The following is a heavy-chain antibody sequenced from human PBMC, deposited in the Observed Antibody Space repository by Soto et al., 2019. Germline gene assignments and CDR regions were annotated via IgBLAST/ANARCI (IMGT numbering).Heavy chain of an antibody. CDR1: GFTFISYW. CDR3: ARDRARGSSWYGEDYYYGMDV. CDR2: IKQDGSEK. Sequence: GGSLRLSCAASGFTFISYWMSWVLQAPWKGLEWVANIKQDGSEKYYVDSVKGRFTISRDNAKNSLYLQMNSLRAEDTAVYYCARDRARGSSWYGEDYYYGMDVWGQGTTVTVSS. J-gene: IGHJ6*02. V-gene: IGHV3-7*05. D-gene: IGHD6-13*01.